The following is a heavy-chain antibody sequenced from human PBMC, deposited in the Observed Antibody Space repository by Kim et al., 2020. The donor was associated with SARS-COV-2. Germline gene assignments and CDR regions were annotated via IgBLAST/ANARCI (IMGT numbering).Heavy chain of an antibody. Sequence: GGSLRLSCSASGFSFNNYAIHWVRQAPGKGLQWVAGISYKGSVHYYGYPVQGRFIVSRDYSKDMLYLQRNSLSAEDTAMYHCANVNSFFMIYPKRGACDMWGAGTVVSVS. CDR3: ANVNSFFMIYPKRGACDM. J-gene: IGHJ3*02. CDR2: ISYKGSVH. CDR1: GFSFNNYA. D-gene: IGHD3-16*01. V-gene: IGHV3-30*18.